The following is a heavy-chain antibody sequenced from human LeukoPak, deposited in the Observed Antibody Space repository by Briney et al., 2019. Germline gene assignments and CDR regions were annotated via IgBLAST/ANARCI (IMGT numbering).Heavy chain of an antibody. CDR3: ARDRGYDYGDSGYFDY. Sequence: ASVKVSFKASGGTFSSYAISWVRQAPGQGLEWMGGIIPIFGTANYAQKFQGRVTITADESTSTAYMELSSLRSEDTAVYYCARDRGYDYGDSGYFDYWGQGTLVTVSS. D-gene: IGHD4-17*01. J-gene: IGHJ4*02. CDR1: GGTFSSYA. V-gene: IGHV1-69*13. CDR2: IIPIFGTA.